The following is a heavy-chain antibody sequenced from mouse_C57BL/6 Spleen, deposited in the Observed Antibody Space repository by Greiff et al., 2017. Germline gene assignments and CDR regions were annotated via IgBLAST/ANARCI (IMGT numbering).Heavy chain of an antibody. J-gene: IGHJ2*01. CDR2: IYPGNGDT. V-gene: IGHV1-82*01. CDR3: ARSATVVAPYFDY. CDR1: GYAFSSSW. D-gene: IGHD1-1*01. Sequence: QVTLKVSGPELVKPGASVKISCKASGYAFSSSWMNWVKQRPGKGLEWIGRIYPGNGDTNYNGKFKGKATLTADKSSSTAYMQLSSLTSEDSAVYFCARSATVVAPYFDYWGQGTTLTVSS.